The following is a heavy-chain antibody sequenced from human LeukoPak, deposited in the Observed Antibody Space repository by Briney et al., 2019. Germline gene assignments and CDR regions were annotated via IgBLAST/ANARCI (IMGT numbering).Heavy chain of an antibody. J-gene: IGHJ6*03. CDR3: ARGDCSSTICYSPMDV. CDR2: VNHSGST. Sequence: SETLSLTCAVYGGSFSGYYWSWVRQPPGKGLEWIGEVNHSGSTNYNPSLKSRVTISVDTSQNQFSLKLSSVTAADTAVYYCARGDCSSTICYSPMDVWGKGTTVSVPS. CDR1: GGSFSGYY. D-gene: IGHD2-2*01. V-gene: IGHV4-34*01.